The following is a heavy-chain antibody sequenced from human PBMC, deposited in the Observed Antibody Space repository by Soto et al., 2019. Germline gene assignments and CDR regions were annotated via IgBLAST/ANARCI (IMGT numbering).Heavy chain of an antibody. CDR1: XFTFSSYA. CDR2: ISGSGGST. CDR3: AKDNAHSSGWYPIFDY. V-gene: IGHV3-23*01. J-gene: IGHJ4*02. D-gene: IGHD6-19*01. Sequence: SLRVSGAASXFTFSSYAMSWVRQAPAKGLEWVSAISGSGGSTYYADSVKGRFTISRDNSKNTLYLKMNSLRAEDTAVYYCAKDNAHSSGWYPIFDYWGQGTLVTVSS.